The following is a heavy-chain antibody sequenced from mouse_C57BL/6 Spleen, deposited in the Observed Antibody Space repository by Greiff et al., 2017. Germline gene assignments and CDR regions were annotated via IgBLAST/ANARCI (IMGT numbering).Heavy chain of an antibody. D-gene: IGHD2-5*01. J-gene: IGHJ3*01. CDR2: IRNKANGYTT. V-gene: IGHV7-3*01. CDR1: GFTFTDYY. CDR3: ARTYYSNHQAWFAY. Sequence: EVKLMESGGGLVQPGGSLSLSCAASGFTFTDYYMSWVRQPPGKALEWLGFIRNKANGYTTEYSASVKGRFTISRDNSQSILYLQMNALRAEDSATYYCARTYYSNHQAWFAYWGQGTLVTVSA.